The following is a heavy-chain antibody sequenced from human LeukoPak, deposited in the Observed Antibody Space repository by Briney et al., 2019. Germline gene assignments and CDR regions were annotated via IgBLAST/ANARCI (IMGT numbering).Heavy chain of an antibody. CDR1: GSTFNTYA. D-gene: IGHD1-1*01. CDR3: ARGLQLWMY. V-gene: IGHV3-23*01. J-gene: IGHJ4*02. Sequence: PGGSLRPSCVASGSTFNTYAMSWVRQAPGKGLEWVLGVGASGVDTYYADSVKGRFTISRDQSKSTVFLQLNSLRAEDAAVYFCARGLQLWMYWGQGTLVSVSS. CDR2: VGASGVDT.